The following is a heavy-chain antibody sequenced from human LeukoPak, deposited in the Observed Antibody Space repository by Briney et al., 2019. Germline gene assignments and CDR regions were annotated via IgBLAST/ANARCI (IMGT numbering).Heavy chain of an antibody. Sequence: ASVKVSCKSSGYTFTIYGISWVRQAPGQGLEWMGWISAYNGNTNYAQKLQGRVTMTTDTSTSTAYMELRSLRSDDTAVYYCARDLQTNSGSYYSDAFDIWGQGTMVTVSS. CDR3: ARDLQTNSGSYYSDAFDI. CDR2: ISAYNGNT. D-gene: IGHD1-26*01. V-gene: IGHV1-18*01. CDR1: GYTFTIYG. J-gene: IGHJ3*02.